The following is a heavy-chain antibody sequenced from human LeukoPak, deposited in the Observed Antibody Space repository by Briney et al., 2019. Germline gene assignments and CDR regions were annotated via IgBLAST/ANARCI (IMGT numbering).Heavy chain of an antibody. Sequence: GVSLRLSCAASGFTFSTYSIHWVRQAPGKGLEWVAVISFDGVNTFYADSVKGRFTISRDNSNNTVYLQMNNLRPEDTAVFYCARGQGYESSYYMDVWGKGTTVSVSS. V-gene: IGHV3-30*04. CDR3: ARGQGYESSYYMDV. CDR2: ISFDGVNT. J-gene: IGHJ6*03. D-gene: IGHD5-12*01. CDR1: GFTFSTYS.